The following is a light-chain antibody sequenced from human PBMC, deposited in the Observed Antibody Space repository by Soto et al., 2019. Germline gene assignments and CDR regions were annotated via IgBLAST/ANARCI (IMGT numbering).Light chain of an antibody. J-gene: IGKJ5*01. CDR3: QQYNNWTIT. Sequence: EILMTQSPATLSVSPGERATLSWGASQSVRRNLAWYQQKTGQAPRLLIYGASTRATDIPARLSGSGYGTELTLTVNSLKHEDFEIYLCQQYNNWTITFGQGTRLEIK. CDR1: QSVRRN. CDR2: GAS. V-gene: IGKV3-15*01.